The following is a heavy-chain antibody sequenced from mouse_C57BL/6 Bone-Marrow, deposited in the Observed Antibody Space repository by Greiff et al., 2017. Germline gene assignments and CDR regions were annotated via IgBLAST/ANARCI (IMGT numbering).Heavy chain of an antibody. D-gene: IGHD1-1*01. J-gene: IGHJ4*01. V-gene: IGHV1-80*01. CDR3: ARGYGSSYVGAMDY. Sequence: QVQLQQSGAELVKPGASVKISCKASGYAFSSYWMNWVKQRPGQGLEWIGQIYPGDGDTNYNGKFKGKATLTADNSSSTAYMPLSSLTAEDSAVYFCARGYGSSYVGAMDYWGQGTSVTVSS. CDR2: IYPGDGDT. CDR1: GYAFSSYW.